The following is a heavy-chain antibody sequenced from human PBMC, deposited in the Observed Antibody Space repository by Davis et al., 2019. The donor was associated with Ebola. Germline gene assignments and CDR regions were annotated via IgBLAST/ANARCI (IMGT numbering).Heavy chain of an antibody. CDR1: GFTFSGSA. CDR2: IRSKANSYAT. J-gene: IGHJ4*02. V-gene: IGHV3-73*01. D-gene: IGHD5-12*01. CDR3: TTQGNIAATGHDY. Sequence: GESLKISCAASGFTFSGSAMHWVRQASGKGLEWVGRIRSKANSYATAYAASVKGRFTISRYDSKNTAYLQMNSLKTEDTAVYYCTTQGNIAATGHDYWGQGTLVTVSS.